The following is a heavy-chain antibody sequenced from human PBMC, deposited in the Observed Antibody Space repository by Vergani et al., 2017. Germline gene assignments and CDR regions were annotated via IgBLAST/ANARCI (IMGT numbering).Heavy chain of an antibody. Sequence: EVQLLESGGGLVQPGGSLRLSCAASGFTFSSYAMSWVRQAPGKGLEWVSAISGSGGSTYYADSVKGRFTISRDNSKNTLYLQMNSLRAEDTAVYYCARGAWDCSGDSCYSIPFDPWGQGTLVTVSS. CDR1: GFTFSSYA. J-gene: IGHJ5*02. D-gene: IGHD2-15*01. V-gene: IGHV3-23*01. CDR2: ISGSGGST. CDR3: ARGAWDCSGDSCYSIPFDP.